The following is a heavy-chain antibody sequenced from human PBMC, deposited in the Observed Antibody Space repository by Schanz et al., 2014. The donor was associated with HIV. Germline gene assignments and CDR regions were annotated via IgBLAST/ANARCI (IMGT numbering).Heavy chain of an antibody. Sequence: QVQLVESGGGLVTPGGSLRLSCAASGFTFSDHYISWIRLVPGKGLEWVSFISGSSDAVFYADSVKGRFTVSRDNTKNLLLLQMNSLSAADTAVYFCARARFGDWGQGTLVTVSS. D-gene: IGHD3-3*01. CDR2: ISGSSDAV. CDR1: GFTFSDHY. J-gene: IGHJ4*03. V-gene: IGHV3-11*01. CDR3: ARARFGD.